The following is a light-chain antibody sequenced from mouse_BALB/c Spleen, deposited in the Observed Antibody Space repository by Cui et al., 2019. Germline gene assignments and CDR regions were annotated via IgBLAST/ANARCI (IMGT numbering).Light chain of an antibody. J-gene: IGKJ2*01. V-gene: IGKV5-39*01. CDR1: QSISDY. Sequence: DIVMTPSPATLSVTPGDRVSLSCRASQSISDYLHWYQQKSHESPRLLIKYASQSISGIPSRFSGSGSGSDFTLSINSVEPEDVGVYYCQNGHSLYTFGGGTKLEIK. CDR3: QNGHSLYT. CDR2: YAS.